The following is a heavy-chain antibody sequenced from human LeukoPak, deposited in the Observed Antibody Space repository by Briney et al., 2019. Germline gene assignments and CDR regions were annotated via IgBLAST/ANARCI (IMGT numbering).Heavy chain of an antibody. J-gene: IGHJ3*02. CDR1: GGSISSSSYY. CDR3: AKEESPSTAFDI. Sequence: PSETLSLTCTVSGGSISSSSYYWSWIRQPPGKGLEWIGYIYYSGSTNYNPSLKSRVTISVDTSKNQFSLKLSSMTAADTAVYYCAKEESPSTAFDIWGQGTMVTVSS. V-gene: IGHV4-61*01. CDR2: IYYSGST.